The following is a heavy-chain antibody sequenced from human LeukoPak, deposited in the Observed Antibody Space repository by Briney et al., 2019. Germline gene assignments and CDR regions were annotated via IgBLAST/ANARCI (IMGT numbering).Heavy chain of an antibody. D-gene: IGHD4-17*01. CDR2: ISYIGST. J-gene: IGHJ3*02. Sequence: TSSETLSLTCAVSADSFSSHYWTWLRQPPGKGLEWLGYISYIGSTNYNPSLKSRVTISIDTSKNQFSLKLSSVTAADTAVYYCARDLVTVTKGFDIWGQGTMVSVSS. CDR1: ADSFSSHY. V-gene: IGHV4-59*11. CDR3: ARDLVTVTKGFDI.